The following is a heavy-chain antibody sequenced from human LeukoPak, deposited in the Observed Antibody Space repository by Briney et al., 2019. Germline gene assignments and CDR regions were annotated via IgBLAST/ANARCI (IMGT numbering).Heavy chain of an antibody. CDR3: VRGSNPLIGYYGMDV. V-gene: IGHV1-18*01. CDR2: ISAYNGNT. Sequence: ASVNVSCKASGYTFTKYGISWVRQAPGQGLEWMGWISAYNGNTKYTQKVQGRVSLTTDTPTSTAYMEVRSLRSDDTAVYYCVRGSNPLIGYYGMDVWGQGTTVTVSS. J-gene: IGHJ6*02. D-gene: IGHD3-22*01. CDR1: GYTFTKYG.